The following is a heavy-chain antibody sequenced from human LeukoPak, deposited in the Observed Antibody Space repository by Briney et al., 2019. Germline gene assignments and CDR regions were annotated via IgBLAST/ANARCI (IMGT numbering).Heavy chain of an antibody. V-gene: IGHV4-38-2*02. Sequence: SETLSLTCTVSGYSISSGYYWGWIRQPPGKGLEWIGSIYYSGSTNYNPSLKSRVTISVDTSKNQFSLKLSSVTAADTAVYYCARDSVVGGWFDPWGQGTLVTVSS. CDR1: GYSISSGYY. J-gene: IGHJ5*02. CDR2: IYYSGST. D-gene: IGHD2-2*01. CDR3: ARDSVVGGWFDP.